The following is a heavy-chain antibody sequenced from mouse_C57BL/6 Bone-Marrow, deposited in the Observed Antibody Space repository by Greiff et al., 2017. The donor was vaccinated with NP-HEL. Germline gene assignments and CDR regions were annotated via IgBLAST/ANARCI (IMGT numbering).Heavy chain of an antibody. Sequence: EVQLQQSGEGLVKPGGSLKLSCAASGFTFSSYAMSWVRQTPEQRLEWVAYISSGGDYIYYADTVKGRFTISRDNARNTLYLQMSSLKSEDTAMYYCTSFITTLWDYWGQGTSVTVSS. V-gene: IGHV5-9-1*02. CDR2: ISSGGDYI. CDR3: TSFITTLWDY. J-gene: IGHJ4*01. CDR1: GFTFSSYA. D-gene: IGHD1-1*01.